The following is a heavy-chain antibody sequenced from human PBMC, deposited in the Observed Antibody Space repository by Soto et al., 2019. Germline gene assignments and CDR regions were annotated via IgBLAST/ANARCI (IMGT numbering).Heavy chain of an antibody. J-gene: IGHJ4*02. CDR2: IYYSGTT. V-gene: IGHV4-31*03. Sequence: SETLSLTCTVSGGSITSGGWYWSWIRQHPGKGLEWIGYIYYSGTTFYNESLKRRVTMSVDTSKNQFSLTLSSVTAADTAVYYCASYVWGSYRSLDYWGQGALVTSPQ. CDR3: ASYVWGSYRSLDY. D-gene: IGHD3-16*02. CDR1: GGSITSGGWY.